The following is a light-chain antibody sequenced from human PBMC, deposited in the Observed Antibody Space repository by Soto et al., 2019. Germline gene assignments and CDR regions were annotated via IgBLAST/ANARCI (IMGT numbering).Light chain of an antibody. CDR2: DAV. J-gene: IGKJ1*01. Sequence: EIVLTQSPGTLSLPPGEGATLSCRASQSVTGTNLAWYQQRAGQAPRLLIYDAVRRATGIPDRFTASGSGTDFTLIISRLEPEDFAVYYCQQYGRSLWTFGQGTKV. CDR3: QQYGRSLWT. CDR1: QSVTGTN. V-gene: IGKV3-20*01.